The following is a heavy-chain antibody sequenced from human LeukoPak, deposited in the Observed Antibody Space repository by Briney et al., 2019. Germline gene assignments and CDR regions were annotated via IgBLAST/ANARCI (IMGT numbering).Heavy chain of an antibody. Sequence: SETLSLTCAVSGDSISSSNWWSWVRQPPGKGLEWIGEITYDGRTKYNPSLRSRVSISVDTSKIQFSLNLTSVTAADTAIYYCARGLASGYPPIPFDYWGQGTQVTVSS. CDR3: ARGLASGYPPIPFDY. D-gene: IGHD3-3*01. CDR2: ITYDGRT. CDR1: GDSISSSNW. V-gene: IGHV4-4*02. J-gene: IGHJ4*02.